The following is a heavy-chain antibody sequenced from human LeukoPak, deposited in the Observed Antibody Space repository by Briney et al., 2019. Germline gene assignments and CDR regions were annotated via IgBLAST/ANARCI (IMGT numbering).Heavy chain of an antibody. Sequence: GESLKISCKGSGYSFTSYWIGWVRQMPGKGLEWMGIIYPGDSDTRYSPSFQGQVTISADKSISTAYLQWSSLKASGTAMYYCARRNYGDYGEDWFDPWGQGTLVTVSS. CDR1: GYSFTSYW. J-gene: IGHJ5*02. V-gene: IGHV5-51*01. CDR3: ARRNYGDYGEDWFDP. CDR2: IYPGDSDT. D-gene: IGHD4-17*01.